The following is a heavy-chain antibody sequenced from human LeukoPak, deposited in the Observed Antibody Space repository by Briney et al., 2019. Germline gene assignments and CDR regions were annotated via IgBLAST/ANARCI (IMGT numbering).Heavy chain of an antibody. D-gene: IGHD2-15*01. CDR1: GYSFTTYW. V-gene: IGHV5-51*01. CDR2: IYPGDSGT. J-gene: IGHJ2*01. Sequence: GESLKISCKGSGYSFTTYWIGWVRQMPGKGLEWMGIIYPGDSGTRYSPSFQGQVTIAADKSINTAYLEWSSLKASDTAMYYCARRVVNNRNWYFNLWGRGTLVTVSS. CDR3: ARRVVNNRNWYFNL.